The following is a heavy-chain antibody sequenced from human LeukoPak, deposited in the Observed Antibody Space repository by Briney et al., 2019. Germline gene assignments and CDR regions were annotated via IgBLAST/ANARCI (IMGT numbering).Heavy chain of an antibody. D-gene: IGHD6-19*01. CDR3: ATDRGAVAGTGLGAFDI. J-gene: IGHJ3*02. Sequence: GASVKVSCKASGYTFTSYGISWVRQAPGQGLEWMGWISAYNGNTIYAQKFQGRVTMTEDTSTDTAYMELSSLRSEDTAVYYCATDRGAVAGTGLGAFDIWGQGTMVTVSS. CDR1: GYTFTSYG. V-gene: IGHV1-18*01. CDR2: ISAYNGNT.